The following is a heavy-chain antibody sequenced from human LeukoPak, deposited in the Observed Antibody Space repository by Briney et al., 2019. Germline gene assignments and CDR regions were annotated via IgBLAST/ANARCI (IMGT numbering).Heavy chain of an antibody. V-gene: IGHV3-30-3*01. CDR2: ISYDGSNK. CDR3: GRDTVGYGGAFDI. D-gene: IGHD5-18*01. CDR1: GFTFSSYN. J-gene: IGHJ3*02. Sequence: PGGSLRLSCVASGFTFSSYNMHWVRQAPGKGLEWVAVISYDGSNKYYADSVKGRSTISRDNSKNTLYLQVNSLRSEDTAVYYCGRDTVGYGGAFDIWGQGTMVTVSS.